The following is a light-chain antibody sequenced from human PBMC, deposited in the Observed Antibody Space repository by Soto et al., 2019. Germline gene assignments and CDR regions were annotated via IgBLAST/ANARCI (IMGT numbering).Light chain of an antibody. V-gene: IGLV1-40*01. CDR3: QSYDSSLSGWV. CDR1: SSNIGAGYD. CDR2: GNS. J-gene: IGLJ3*02. Sequence: QPVLTQPPSVSGAPGQRVTISCTGSSSNIGAGYDVHWYQQLPGTAPKLLISGNSNRPSGVPDRFSGSKSGTSASLAITGLEAEDEGDYYCQSYDSSLSGWVFGGGTKLTVL.